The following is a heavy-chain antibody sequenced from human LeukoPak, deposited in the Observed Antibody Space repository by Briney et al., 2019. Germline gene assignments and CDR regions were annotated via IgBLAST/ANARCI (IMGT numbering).Heavy chain of an antibody. CDR2: IYYSGST. V-gene: IGHV4-39*02. D-gene: IGHD6-13*01. Sequence: SETLSLTCTVSGGSISSSGYYWGWIRQPPGKGLEWIGSIYYSGSTNYNPSLKSRVTISVDTSKNQFSLKLSSVAAADTAVYYCARDPTAAGKGAWFDPWGQGTLVTVSS. CDR3: ARDPTAAGKGAWFDP. CDR1: GGSISSSGYY. J-gene: IGHJ5*02.